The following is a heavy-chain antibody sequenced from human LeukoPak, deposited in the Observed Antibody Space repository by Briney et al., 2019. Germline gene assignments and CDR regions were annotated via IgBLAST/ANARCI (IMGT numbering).Heavy chain of an antibody. CDR1: GYRFINYW. CDR2: IYPADSDT. Sequence: GESLKISCQVSGYRFINYWIGWVRQMPGKGLESMGIIYPADSDTTYSPSFQGQVTISADKSISTVYLQWSSLKASDTAMYYCARQSRDGSKTRGYYFDYWGQGTLVTVS. CDR3: ARQSRDGSKTRGYYFDY. V-gene: IGHV5-51*01. J-gene: IGHJ4*02. D-gene: IGHD3-10*01.